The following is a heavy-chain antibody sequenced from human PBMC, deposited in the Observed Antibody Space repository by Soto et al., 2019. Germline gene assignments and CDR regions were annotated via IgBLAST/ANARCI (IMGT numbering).Heavy chain of an antibody. D-gene: IGHD2-15*01. CDR1: GGTFSSYT. CDR3: ARGETGYCSGGSCYRWYFDL. J-gene: IGHJ2*01. Sequence: QVQLVQSGAEVKKPGSSVKVSCKASGGTFSSYTISWVRQAPGQGLEWMGRIIPILGIANYAQKFHGRVTITADKSTSTAYMELSSLRSEDTAVYYCARGETGYCSGGSCYRWYFDLWGRGTLVTVSS. CDR2: IIPILGIA. V-gene: IGHV1-69*02.